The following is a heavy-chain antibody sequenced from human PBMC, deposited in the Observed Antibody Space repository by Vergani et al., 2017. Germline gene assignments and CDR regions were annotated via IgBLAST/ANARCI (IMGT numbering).Heavy chain of an antibody. J-gene: IGHJ3*02. D-gene: IGHD6-19*01. CDR2: IWSDGSNK. CDR1: GFTFSSYG. V-gene: IGHV3-33*01. CDR3: ARARRQWLVQDFDAFDI. Sequence: QVQLVESGGGVVQPGRSLRLSCAASGFTFSSYGMHWVRQAPGKGLEWVAVIWSDGSNKYYADSVKGRFTISRDNSKNTLYLQMNSLRAEDTAVYYCARARRQWLVQDFDAFDIWGQGTMVTVSS.